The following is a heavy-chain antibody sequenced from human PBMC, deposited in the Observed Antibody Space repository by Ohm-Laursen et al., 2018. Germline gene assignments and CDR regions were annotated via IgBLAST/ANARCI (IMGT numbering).Heavy chain of an antibody. V-gene: IGHV3-9*01. J-gene: IGHJ4*02. CDR2: ISWNSGSI. D-gene: IGHD3-22*01. Sequence: SLRLSCAASGFTFDDYAMHWVRQAPGEGLEWVSGISWNSGSIGYADSVKGRFTISRDNAKNSLYLQMNSLRAEDTALYYCAKAYKDGSSGVFDYWGQGTLVTVSS. CDR1: GFTFDDYA. CDR3: AKAYKDGSSGVFDY.